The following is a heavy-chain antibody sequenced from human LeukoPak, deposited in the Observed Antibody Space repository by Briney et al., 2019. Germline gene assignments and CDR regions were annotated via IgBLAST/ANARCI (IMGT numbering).Heavy chain of an antibody. CDR1: GGSISSYY. J-gene: IGHJ4*02. V-gene: IGHV4-59*01. Sequence: SETLSLTCTVSGGSISSYYWSWIRQPPGKGLEWIGYIYNSGSTSYNPSLKSRVTISEDMSKNQFSLKLSSVTAADTAVYYCARDSDSGGGPFDYWGQGTLVTVSS. CDR3: ARDSDSGGGPFDY. CDR2: IYNSGST. D-gene: IGHD2-15*01.